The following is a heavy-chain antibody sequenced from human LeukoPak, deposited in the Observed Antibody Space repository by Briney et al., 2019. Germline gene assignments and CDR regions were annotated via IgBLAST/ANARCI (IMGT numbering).Heavy chain of an antibody. Sequence: SQTLSLTCAISGDSVSSNNAAWNWIRQSPSRGLEWLGRTYYRSKWYNDYAISVKGRITINPDTSKNQFSLQLKSVIHEDTAVYYCAKEGPYGATPYYFDYWGQGTLVTVSS. CDR2: TYYRSKWYN. V-gene: IGHV6-1*01. CDR1: GDSVSSNNAA. D-gene: IGHD4-17*01. J-gene: IGHJ4*02. CDR3: AKEGPYGATPYYFDY.